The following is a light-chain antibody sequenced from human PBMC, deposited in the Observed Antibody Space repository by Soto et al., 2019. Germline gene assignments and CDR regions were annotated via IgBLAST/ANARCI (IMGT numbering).Light chain of an antibody. CDR3: QQYDSSSWT. Sequence: EIVLTQSPGTLSLSAGERATLSCRASQSVSSSYLAWYQQRPGQAPRLLISGASRRATGIPDRFSGSGSGTEFTRTISRLESEDFAVYYCQQYDSSSWTFGQGTKVEIK. J-gene: IGKJ1*01. CDR2: GAS. V-gene: IGKV3-20*01. CDR1: QSVSSSY.